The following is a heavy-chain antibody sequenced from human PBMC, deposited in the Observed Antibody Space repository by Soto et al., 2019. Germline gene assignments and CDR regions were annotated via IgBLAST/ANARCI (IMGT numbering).Heavy chain of an antibody. CDR3: ATGVPVAGTPFPPQYDY. V-gene: IGHV3-66*01. J-gene: IGHJ4*02. CDR1: GFTFSSYG. D-gene: IGHD6-19*01. Sequence: GGSLRLSCAASGFTFSSYGLNWVRQAPGKGLEWVSIIYSGGSTYYADSVKGRFTISRDNPKNTLYLQMNSLRAEDTAVYYCATGVPVAGTPFPPQYDYWGQGTLVTVSS. CDR2: IYSGGST.